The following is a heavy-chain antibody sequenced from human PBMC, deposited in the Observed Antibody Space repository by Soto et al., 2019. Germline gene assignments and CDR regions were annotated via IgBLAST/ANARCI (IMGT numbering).Heavy chain of an antibody. CDR1: EGTFISYG. J-gene: IGHJ4*02. Sequence: PVRPLRLSNTASEGTFISYGIHRVLQTPGKGLEWVAVISYDGSKKNYLDSVKGRFTISRDNSKNTMYLEMNSLRAEDTAVYYCAKDTFYHDSSGYYVFDYWGQGTLVTVSS. CDR3: AKDTFYHDSSGYYVFDY. D-gene: IGHD3-22*01. CDR2: ISYDGSKK. V-gene: IGHV3-30*18.